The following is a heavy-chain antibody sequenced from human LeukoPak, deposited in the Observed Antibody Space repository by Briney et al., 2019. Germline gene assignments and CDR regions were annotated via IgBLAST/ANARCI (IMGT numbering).Heavy chain of an antibody. J-gene: IGHJ6*02. CDR2: ISSSSSYI. CDR3: ARDREYSGATDYYYGMDV. CDR1: GFTVSSNY. V-gene: IGHV3-21*01. Sequence: GGSLRLSCAASGFTVSSNYMSWVRQAPGKGLEWVSSISSSSSYIYYADSVKGRFTISRDNAKNSLYLQMNSLRAEDTAVYYCARDREYSGATDYYYGMDVWGQGTTVTVSS. D-gene: IGHD2/OR15-2a*01.